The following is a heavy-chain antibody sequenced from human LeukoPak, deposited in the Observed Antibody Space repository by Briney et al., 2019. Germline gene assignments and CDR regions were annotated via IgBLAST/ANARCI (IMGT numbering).Heavy chain of an antibody. CDR2: ISAYNGNT. V-gene: IGHV1-18*01. Sequence: ASVKVSCKASGYAFSNYGISWVRQAPGQGLEWMGWISAYNGNTNYAQKLQGRVTMTTDTSTSTAYMELRSLRSDDTAVYYCARRYYYDSSGYFDYWGQGTLVTVSS. CDR1: GYAFSNYG. D-gene: IGHD3-22*01. J-gene: IGHJ4*02. CDR3: ARRYYYDSSGYFDY.